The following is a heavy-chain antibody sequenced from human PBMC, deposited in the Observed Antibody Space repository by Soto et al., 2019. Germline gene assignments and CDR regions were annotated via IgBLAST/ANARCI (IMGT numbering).Heavy chain of an antibody. D-gene: IGHD3-3*01. CDR1: GGSISSYY. CDR2: IYYSGST. CDR3: ARSRFLEWLSFPYYFDY. J-gene: IGHJ4*02. V-gene: IGHV4-59*01. Sequence: QVQLQESGPGLVKPSETLSLTCTVSGGSISSYYWSWIRQPPGKGLEWIGYIYYSGSTNYNPSLKSRVPISVDTSKNQFALKLSSVTAADTAVYYCARSRFLEWLSFPYYFDYWGQGTLVTVSS.